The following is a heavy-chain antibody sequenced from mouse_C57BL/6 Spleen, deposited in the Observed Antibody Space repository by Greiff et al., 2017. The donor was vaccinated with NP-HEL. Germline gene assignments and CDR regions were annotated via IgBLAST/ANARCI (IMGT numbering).Heavy chain of an antibody. CDR1: GFTFSDAW. V-gene: IGHV6-6*01. D-gene: IGHD2-5*01. CDR2: IRNKANNHAT. CDR3: TPYSNPYYAMDY. Sequence: EVMLVESGGGLVQPGGSMKLSCAASGFTFSDAWMDWVRQSPEKGLEWVAEIRNKANNHATYYAESVKGRFTISRDDSKSSVYLQMNSLRAEDTGIYYCTPYSNPYYAMDYWGQGTSVTVSS. J-gene: IGHJ4*01.